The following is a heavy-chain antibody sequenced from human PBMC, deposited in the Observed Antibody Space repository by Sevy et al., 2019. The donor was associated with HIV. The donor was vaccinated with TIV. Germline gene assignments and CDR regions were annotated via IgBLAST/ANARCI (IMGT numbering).Heavy chain of an antibody. CDR3: ATTYGDYVADAFDI. V-gene: IGHV3-11*06. Sequence: GGSLRLSCAASGFTFSDYYMSWIRQAPGKGLEWVSYISSTSSYTNYADSVKGRFTISRDNAKNSLYLQMNSLRAEDTAVYYCATTYGDYVADAFDIWGQGTMVTVSS. CDR1: GFTFSDYY. CDR2: ISSTSSYT. D-gene: IGHD4-17*01. J-gene: IGHJ3*02.